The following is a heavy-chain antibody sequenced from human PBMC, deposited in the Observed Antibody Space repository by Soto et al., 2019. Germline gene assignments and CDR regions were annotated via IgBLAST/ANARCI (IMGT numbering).Heavy chain of an antibody. CDR2: IYATGTT. J-gene: IGHJ4*02. CDR3: ARVPETGVAGTFFDY. Sequence: SETLSLTCTVSGASISCFYWSWIRKSAGKGLEWIGRIYATGTTNYNPSLKSRVTISVDTSKNQFSLKLSSVTAADTAVYYCARVPETGVAGTFFDYWGQGTLVTVSS. CDR1: GASISCFY. D-gene: IGHD6-19*01. V-gene: IGHV4-4*07.